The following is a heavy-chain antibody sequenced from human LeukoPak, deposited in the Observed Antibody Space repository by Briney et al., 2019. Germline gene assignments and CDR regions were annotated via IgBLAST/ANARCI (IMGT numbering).Heavy chain of an antibody. D-gene: IGHD2-15*01. CDR1: GFTFSSYA. CDR3: AKSRDSRYDYFDY. V-gene: IGHV3-23*01. CDR2: ISASGDGT. Sequence: PGGSLRLSCAASGFTFSSYAISWVRQAPGEGLEWVSAISASGDGTYYADSVKGRFIISRDNFENTLYLQMNSLRAEDTAVYYCAKSRDSRYDYFDYWGQGILVTVSS. J-gene: IGHJ4*02.